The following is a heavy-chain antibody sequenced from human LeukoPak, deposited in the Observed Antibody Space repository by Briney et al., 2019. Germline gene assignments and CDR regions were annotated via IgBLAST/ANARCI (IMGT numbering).Heavy chain of an antibody. J-gene: IGHJ6*03. Sequence: VASVKVSCKTSGYSFTSYAISWVRQAPGQGLEWMGGIIPIFGTANYAQKFQGRVTITADKSTSTAYMELSSLRSEDTAVYYCARTQYYDFWSGYSPLYYYYMDVWGKGTTVTVSS. CDR2: IIPIFGTA. CDR3: ARTQYYDFWSGYSPLYYYYMDV. V-gene: IGHV1-69*06. CDR1: GYSFTSYA. D-gene: IGHD3-3*01.